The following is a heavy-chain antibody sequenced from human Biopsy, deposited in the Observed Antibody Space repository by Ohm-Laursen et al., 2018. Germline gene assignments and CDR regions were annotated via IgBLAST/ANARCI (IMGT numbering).Heavy chain of an antibody. Sequence: GTLSLTCAVYGGSFNGYYWSWIRQTPGKGLEWIGEINHSGRNNYNPSLKSRVTISVDTSKNQFSLKVRSVTAADTAVYYCVRGVDYYDPYHYYALDVWGQGTTVTVSS. J-gene: IGHJ6*02. CDR3: VRGVDYYDPYHYYALDV. CDR1: GGSFNGYY. CDR2: INHSGRN. D-gene: IGHD3-22*01. V-gene: IGHV4-34*01.